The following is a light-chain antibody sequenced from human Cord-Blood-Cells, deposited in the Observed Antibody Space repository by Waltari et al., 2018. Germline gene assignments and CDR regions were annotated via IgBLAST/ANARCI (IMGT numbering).Light chain of an antibody. CDR3: QQYNSYT. Sequence: DLQLTQSPSIPSASVGDRVTITCRASQSISSWLAWYQQKPGKAPKLLIYDASSLESGVPSRFSGSGSGTEFTLTISSLQPDDFATYYCQQYNSYTFGQGTKLESK. CDR2: DAS. CDR1: QSISSW. J-gene: IGKJ2*01. V-gene: IGKV1-5*01.